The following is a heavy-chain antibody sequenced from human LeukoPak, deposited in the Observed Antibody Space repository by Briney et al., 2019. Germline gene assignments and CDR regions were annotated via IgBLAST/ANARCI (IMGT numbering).Heavy chain of an antibody. D-gene: IGHD6-19*01. CDR3: ARNIAVAGLSDYFDY. CDR2: INHRGST. Sequence: SETLSLTCAVYGGSFSGYYWSWIRQPPGKGLEWIGEINHRGSTNYNPSLKSRVTISVDTSKNQFSMKLSSVTAADTAVYYCARNIAVAGLSDYFDYWGQGTLVTVSS. CDR1: GGSFSGYY. J-gene: IGHJ4*02. V-gene: IGHV4-34*01.